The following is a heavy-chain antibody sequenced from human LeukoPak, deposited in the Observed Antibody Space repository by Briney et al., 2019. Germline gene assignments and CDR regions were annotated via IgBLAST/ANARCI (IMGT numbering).Heavy chain of an antibody. Sequence: GGSLRLSCAASGFRFSNYAMTWVRQAPGKGLEWVAGITSSGVTIYYADSVKGRSTISRGTSNNTLFLQRNILTADATAVYYCAKSGVWVSRFYKWGEEALVTVS. CDR3: AKSGVWVSRFYK. J-gene: IGHJ3*01. CDR2: ITSSGVTI. CDR1: GFRFSNYA. D-gene: IGHD3-16*01. V-gene: IGHV3-23*01.